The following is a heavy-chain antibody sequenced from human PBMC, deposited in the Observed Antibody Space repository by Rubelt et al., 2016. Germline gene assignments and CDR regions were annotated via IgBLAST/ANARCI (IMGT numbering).Heavy chain of an antibody. V-gene: IGHV4-34*01. Sequence: QVQLQQWGAGLLKPSETLPLTCAVSGGSFSIYYWSWIRQPPGKGLEWIGEINHSGSTNSNPSLKIPVTISVDTSKNQFSLRVISWAAEDTAVYYCASSRFSDLFRAFDIWGQGTMVTVSS. CDR2: INHSGST. J-gene: IGHJ3*02. CDR3: ASSRFSDLFRAFDI. D-gene: IGHD2-21*01. CDR1: GGSFSIYY.